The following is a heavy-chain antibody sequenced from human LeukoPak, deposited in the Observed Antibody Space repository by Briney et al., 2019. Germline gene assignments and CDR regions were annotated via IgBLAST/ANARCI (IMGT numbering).Heavy chain of an antibody. J-gene: IGHJ4*02. CDR1: GYTFTGYY. D-gene: IGHD2-2*01. CDR3: ARDRRDYCSSTSCYASDY. V-gene: IGHV1-2*02. CDR2: INPNSGGT. Sequence: EASVKVSCKASGYTFTGYYMHWVRQAPGQGLEWMGWINPNSGGTNYAQKFQGRVTMTRDTSISTAYMELSRLRSDDTAVYYCARDRRDYCSSTSCYASDYWGQGTLVTVSS.